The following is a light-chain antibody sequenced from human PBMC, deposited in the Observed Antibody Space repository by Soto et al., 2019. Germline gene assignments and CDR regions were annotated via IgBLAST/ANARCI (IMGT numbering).Light chain of an antibody. CDR1: SSDVGSYNY. Sequence: QSALTQPASVSGSPGQSIAISCTGSSSDVGSYNYVSWYQQHPGKAPKLMIYEVSNRPSGVSDRFSGSKSGNTASLTISGLQAEDEANYYCSSYTDRETSTVVFGGGTKLTVL. V-gene: IGLV2-14*01. CDR3: SSYTDRETSTVV. CDR2: EVS. J-gene: IGLJ2*01.